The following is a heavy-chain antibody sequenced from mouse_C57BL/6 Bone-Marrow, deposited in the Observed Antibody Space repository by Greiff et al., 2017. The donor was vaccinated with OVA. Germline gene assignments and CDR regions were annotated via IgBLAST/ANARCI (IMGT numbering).Heavy chain of an antibody. V-gene: IGHV1-53*01. Sequence: QVQLQQPGTELVKPGASVKLSCKASDYTFTSYWMHWVKQRPGQGLEWIGNINPSNGGTNYNEKFKSKATLTVDKSSSTAYMQLSSLTSEDSAVYYCARWGENYSNLYAMDYWGQGTSVTVSS. CDR1: DYTFTSYW. CDR2: INPSNGGT. D-gene: IGHD2-5*01. CDR3: ARWGENYSNLYAMDY. J-gene: IGHJ4*01.